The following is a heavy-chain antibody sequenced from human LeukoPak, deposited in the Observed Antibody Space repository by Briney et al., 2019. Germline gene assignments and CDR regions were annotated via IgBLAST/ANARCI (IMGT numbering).Heavy chain of an antibody. CDR1: GYTFTSNY. J-gene: IGHJ5*02. CDR3: ARSGRTYSINNWFDP. V-gene: IGHV1-69*06. D-gene: IGHD6-13*01. CDR2: IIPIFGTA. Sequence: ASVKVSCKAFGYTFTSNYMHWVRQAPGQGLEWMGGIIPIFGTANYAQKFQGRVTITADKSTSTAYMELSSLRSEDTAVYYCARSGRTYSINNWFDPWGQGTLVTVSS.